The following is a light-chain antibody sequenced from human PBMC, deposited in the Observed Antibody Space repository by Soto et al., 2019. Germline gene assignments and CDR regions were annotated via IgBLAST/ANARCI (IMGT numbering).Light chain of an antibody. Sequence: EVGLTQSPATLSLSPGERATLSCRASQSVKNYLAWYQQKPGQAPRLLIYDASNRATGIPARFSGSGSGTDFTLTISSLEPEDSAVYYCQQRSNWPPVTFGGGTKVDIK. CDR2: DAS. CDR1: QSVKNY. J-gene: IGKJ4*01. V-gene: IGKV3-11*01. CDR3: QQRSNWPPVT.